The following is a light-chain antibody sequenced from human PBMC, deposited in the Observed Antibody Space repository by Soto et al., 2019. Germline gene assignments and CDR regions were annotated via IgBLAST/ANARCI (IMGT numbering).Light chain of an antibody. CDR3: QQLNSYPWT. Sequence: GGRVTITCLASQIISSWLAWYQQKPGKAPKFLIYDASNLESGVPSRFSGSGSGTEFTLTISSLQPEDFATYSCQQLNSYPWTFGQGTKVDI. V-gene: IGKV1-5*01. J-gene: IGKJ1*01. CDR2: DAS. CDR1: QIISSW.